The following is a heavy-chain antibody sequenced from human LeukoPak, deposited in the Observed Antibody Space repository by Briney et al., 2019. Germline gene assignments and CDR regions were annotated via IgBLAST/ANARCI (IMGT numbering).Heavy chain of an antibody. CDR1: GGSFSGYY. CDR2: INHSGST. CDR3: ARRGIAAAGTRPQHHYYYYMDV. J-gene: IGHJ6*03. Sequence: SETLSLTCAVYGGSFSGYYWSWIRQPPGKGLEWIGEINHSGSTNYNPSLKSRVTISVDTSKNQFSLKLSSVTAADTTVYYCARRGIAAAGTRPQHHYYYYMDVWGKGTTVTVSS. V-gene: IGHV4-34*01. D-gene: IGHD6-13*01.